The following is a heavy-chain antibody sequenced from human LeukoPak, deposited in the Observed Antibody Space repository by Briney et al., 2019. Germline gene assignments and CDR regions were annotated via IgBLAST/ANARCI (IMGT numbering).Heavy chain of an antibody. CDR3: ARDRHGYFDY. D-gene: IGHD6-13*01. CDR1: GFTFSDHY. V-gene: IGHV3-11*01. CDR2: ISHNGDTK. Sequence: GGSLRLSCAASGFTFSDHYMIWLRQAPGKGFESISYISHNGDTKYYADSVKGRLSISRDNAKSSLYLEMNSLRVEDTAVYYCARDRHGYFDYWGQGTLVTVSS. J-gene: IGHJ4*02.